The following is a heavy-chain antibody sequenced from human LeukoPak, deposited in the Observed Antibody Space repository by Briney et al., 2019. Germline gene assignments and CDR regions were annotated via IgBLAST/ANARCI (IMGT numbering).Heavy chain of an antibody. D-gene: IGHD2-15*01. Sequence: SSETLSLTCAVYGGSFSGYYWSWIRQPPGKGLEWIGEINHSGSTNYNPSLKSRVTISVDTSKNQFSLKLSSVTAADTAVYYCARAGDIVVVVAATKGPYGMDVWGQGTTVTVSS. CDR1: GGSFSGYY. CDR3: ARAGDIVVVVAATKGPYGMDV. CDR2: INHSGST. J-gene: IGHJ6*02. V-gene: IGHV4-34*01.